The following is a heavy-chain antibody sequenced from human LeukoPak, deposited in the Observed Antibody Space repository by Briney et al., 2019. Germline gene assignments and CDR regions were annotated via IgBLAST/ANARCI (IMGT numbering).Heavy chain of an antibody. CDR3: ASDQAGSVNSFDP. Sequence: ASVKVSCKASGNTFTAYYIHWVRQAPGQGLEWMGRINPNSGGTYYAQNFRGRVTLTRDTSVSTAYMDLTRLRSDDTAVYYCASDQAGSVNSFDPWGQGTLVTVSS. V-gene: IGHV1-2*06. J-gene: IGHJ5*02. CDR2: INPNSGGT. CDR1: GNTFTAYY.